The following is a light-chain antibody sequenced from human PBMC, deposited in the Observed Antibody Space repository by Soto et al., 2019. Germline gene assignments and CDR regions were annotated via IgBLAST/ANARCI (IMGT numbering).Light chain of an antibody. V-gene: IGKV3-15*01. Sequence: EIVMTQSPVTLSVSPGERATLSCSASQSVSSNLAWYQHKPGQAPRLLIYGASTRATGVPARFSGSGSGTEFTLTISSLQSEDFAVYYCQHYNNWPPWTFGQGTKVEIK. CDR2: GAS. CDR1: QSVSSN. J-gene: IGKJ1*01. CDR3: QHYNNWPPWT.